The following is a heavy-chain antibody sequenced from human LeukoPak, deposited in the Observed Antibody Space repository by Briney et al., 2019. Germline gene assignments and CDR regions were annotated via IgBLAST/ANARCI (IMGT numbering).Heavy chain of an antibody. D-gene: IGHD6-13*01. CDR2: ISSSSSTI. V-gene: IGHV3-48*01. Sequence: GGSLRLSCAASGFTFSSYSMTWVRQAPGKGREWVSYISSSSSTIYYADSVKGRFTISRDNAKNSLYLQMNSLRAEDTAVYYCARCPRSSLYYYYYMDVWGKGTTVTVSS. J-gene: IGHJ6*03. CDR1: GFTFSSYS. CDR3: ARCPRSSLYYYYYMDV.